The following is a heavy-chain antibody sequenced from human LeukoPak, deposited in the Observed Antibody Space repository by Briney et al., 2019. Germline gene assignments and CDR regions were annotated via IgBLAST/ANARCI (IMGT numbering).Heavy chain of an antibody. V-gene: IGHV3-23*01. CDR2: VTGPADTT. Sequence: GGSLRLSCAAFGFTFNNYAMNWVRQAPGKGLEWVAAVTGPADTTYYADSVKGRFTISRDSFKDTVYLQMNRLGAEDTALYYCAKGAAIDHWGQGTLVTVSS. CDR3: AKGAAIDH. D-gene: IGHD5-24*01. CDR1: GFTFNNYA. J-gene: IGHJ4*02.